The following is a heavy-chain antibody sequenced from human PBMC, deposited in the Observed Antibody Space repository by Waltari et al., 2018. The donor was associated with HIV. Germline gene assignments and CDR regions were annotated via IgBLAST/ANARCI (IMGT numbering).Heavy chain of an antibody. Sequence: EVQLLESGGGWVQPGGSLRLSFAASGSTFSGYPMSWVRQAPGKGLEWVAAISGSGGSTYYADSVKGRFTISRDNSKNTLDLQMNSLRAEDTAVHYCAKCLGGSYSFDYWGQGTLVTVSS. J-gene: IGHJ4*02. CDR2: ISGSGGST. CDR3: AKCLGGSYSFDY. D-gene: IGHD1-26*01. CDR1: GSTFSGYP. V-gene: IGHV3-23*01.